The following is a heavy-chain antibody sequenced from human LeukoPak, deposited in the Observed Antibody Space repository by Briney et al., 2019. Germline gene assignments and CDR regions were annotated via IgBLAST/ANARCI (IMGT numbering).Heavy chain of an antibody. V-gene: IGHV4-39*01. CDR1: GGSISSSSYY. J-gene: IGHJ4*02. Sequence: SETLSLTCTVSGGSISSSSYYWGWIRQPPGKGLEWIGSIYYSGSTYYNPSLKSRVTISVDTSKNQFSLKLSSVTAADTAVYYCARHPSHLCFREYRDYWGQGTLVTVSS. CDR3: ARHPSHLCFREYRDY. D-gene: IGHD3-10*01. CDR2: IYYSGST.